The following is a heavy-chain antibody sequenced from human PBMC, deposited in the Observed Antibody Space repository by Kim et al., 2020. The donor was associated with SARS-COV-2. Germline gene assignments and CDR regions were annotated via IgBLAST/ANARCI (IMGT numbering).Heavy chain of an antibody. D-gene: IGHD3-3*01. Sequence: KGRFTISRDNAKNSLYLQMNSLRAEDTALYYCAKGVRFLEWLAEYNWFDPWGQGTLVTVSS. J-gene: IGHJ5*02. CDR3: AKGVRFLEWLAEYNWFDP. V-gene: IGHV3-9*01.